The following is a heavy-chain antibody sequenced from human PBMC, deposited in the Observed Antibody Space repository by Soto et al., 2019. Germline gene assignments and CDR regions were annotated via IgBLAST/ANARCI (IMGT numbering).Heavy chain of an antibody. D-gene: IGHD2-21*02. V-gene: IGHV3-48*02. CDR2: ISSSSENI. CDR3: ARLPKGSVVTG. J-gene: IGHJ4*01. CDR1: GFSFRDHS. Sequence: GGSLRLSCVGSGFSFRDHSMNWVRQPPGKGLQWISYISSSSENIYYADSVKGRFTVSRDNAKNTLFLQMNSLRDDDSATYYCARLPKGSVVTGWGQGSLVTVSS.